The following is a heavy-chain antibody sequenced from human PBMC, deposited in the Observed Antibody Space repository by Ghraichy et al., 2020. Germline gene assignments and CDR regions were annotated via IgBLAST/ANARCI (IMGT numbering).Heavy chain of an antibody. V-gene: IGHV3-9*01. CDR2: ISWNSGNV. D-gene: IGHD3-16*01. CDR1: GFTFDDYA. J-gene: IGHJ4*02. Sequence: GGSLRLSCVASGFTFDDYAMQWVRQAPGKGLEWVSGISWNSGNVGYADSVKGRFTISRDNAKNSLYLQMNSLRAEDTALYYCAKTSGFGGVNPVDYWGQGTLVAVSS. CDR3: AKTSGFGGVNPVDY.